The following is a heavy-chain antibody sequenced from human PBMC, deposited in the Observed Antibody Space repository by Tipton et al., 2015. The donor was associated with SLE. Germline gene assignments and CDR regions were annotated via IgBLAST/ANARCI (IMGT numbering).Heavy chain of an antibody. D-gene: IGHD4-17*01. CDR1: GFSFSNYS. Sequence: SLRLSCAASGFSFSNYSMNWVRQAPGKGLEWVSSISSTSTYTLYADSVKGRFTISRDNAKKSLYLQMNSLRAEDTAVYYCVRDRHGDEENYYYGMDVWGQGTTVTVSS. CDR3: VRDRHGDEENYYYGMDV. CDR2: ISSTSTYT. J-gene: IGHJ6*02. V-gene: IGHV3-21*01.